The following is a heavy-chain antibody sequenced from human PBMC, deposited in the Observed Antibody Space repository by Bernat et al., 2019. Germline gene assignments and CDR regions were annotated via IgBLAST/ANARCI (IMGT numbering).Heavy chain of an antibody. D-gene: IGHD3-3*01. CDR3: ASGPFWSGYHEYYFDY. J-gene: IGHJ4*02. Sequence: VQLVESGGGVVQPGRSLRLSCAASGFTFSSYGMHWVRQAPGKGLEWVVVIWYDGSNKYYADSVKGRFTISRDNSKNTLYLQMNSLRAEDTAVYYCASGPFWSGYHEYYFDYWGQGTLVTVSS. V-gene: IGHV3-33*01. CDR2: IWYDGSNK. CDR1: GFTFSSYG.